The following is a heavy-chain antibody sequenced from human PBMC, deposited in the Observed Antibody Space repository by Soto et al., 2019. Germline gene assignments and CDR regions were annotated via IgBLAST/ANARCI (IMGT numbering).Heavy chain of an antibody. D-gene: IGHD3-3*01. J-gene: IGHJ5*02. Sequence: ESGGGVVQPGRSLRLSCAASGFTFSSYAMHWVRQAPGKGLEWVAVISYDGSNKYYADSVKGRFTISRDNSKNTLYLQMNSLRAEDTAVYYCARGGVKTNYDFWSGYSDWFDPWGQGTLVTVSS. CDR1: GFTFSSYA. CDR2: ISYDGSNK. CDR3: ARGGVKTNYDFWSGYSDWFDP. V-gene: IGHV3-30-3*01.